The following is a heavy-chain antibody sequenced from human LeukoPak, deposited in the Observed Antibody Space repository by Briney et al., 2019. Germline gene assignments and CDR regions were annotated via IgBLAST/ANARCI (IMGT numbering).Heavy chain of an antibody. CDR3: AKSYVVPAAEFDY. V-gene: IGHV3-23*01. D-gene: IGHD2-2*01. CDR1: GFTFSSYA. Sequence: PGGSLRLSCSVSGFTFSSYAMSWVRQAPGKGLEWVSAISGSGGSTYYADSVKGRFTISRDNSKNTLYLQMNSLRAEDTAVYYCAKSYVVPAAEFDYWGQGTLVTVSS. CDR2: ISGSGGST. J-gene: IGHJ4*02.